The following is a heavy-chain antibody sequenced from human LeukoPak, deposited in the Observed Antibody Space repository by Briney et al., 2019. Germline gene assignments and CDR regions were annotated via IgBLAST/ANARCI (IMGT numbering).Heavy chain of an antibody. D-gene: IGHD5-18*01. J-gene: IGHJ4*02. V-gene: IGHV4-34*01. CDR3: ATPLLPVDTAMGLPPLGY. Sequence: SETLSLTCAVYGGSFSGYYWSWIRQPPGKGLEWIGEINHSGSTNYNPSLKSRVTISVDTSKNQFSLKLSSVTAADTAVYYCATPLLPVDTAMGLPPLGYWGQGTLVTVSS. CDR1: GGSFSGYY. CDR2: INHSGST.